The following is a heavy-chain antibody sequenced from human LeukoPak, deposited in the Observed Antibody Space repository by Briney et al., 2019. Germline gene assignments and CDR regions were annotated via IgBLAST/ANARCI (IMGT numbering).Heavy chain of an antibody. D-gene: IGHD3-10*01. V-gene: IGHV1-69*04. J-gene: IGHJ4*02. Sequence: SVKVSCKASGGTFSSYAISWVRQAPGQGLEWMGRIIPILGIANYAQKFQGRVTITADKSTSTAYMELSSLRSEDTAVYYCARRGWNTELFEYWGQGTLVTVSS. CDR2: IIPILGIA. CDR1: GGTFSSYA. CDR3: ARRGWNTELFEY.